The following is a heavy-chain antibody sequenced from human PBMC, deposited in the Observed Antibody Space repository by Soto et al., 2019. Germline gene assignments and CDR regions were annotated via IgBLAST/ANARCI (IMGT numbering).Heavy chain of an antibody. V-gene: IGHV5-51*01. J-gene: IGHJ4*02. CDR3: ATGGYCSNTPCYNFFDY. CDR2: IYPGECDT. Sequence: GESLKISFQGSGYSFTTYWIGWVRQMPGKGLEWMGIIYPGECDTIYSPSFQGQATMPADKSINPPHLQGSSLKASATAIYSCATGGYCSNTPCYNFFDYWGQGTPVTVPS. CDR1: GYSFTTYW. D-gene: IGHD2-2*02.